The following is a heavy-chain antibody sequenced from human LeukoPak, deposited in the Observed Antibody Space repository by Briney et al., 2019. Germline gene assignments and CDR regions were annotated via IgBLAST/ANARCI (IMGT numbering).Heavy chain of an antibody. J-gene: IGHJ4*02. CDR2: VSGNGGST. CDR3: AKLVAVAGTDDY. CDR1: GFTFSSHA. Sequence: GGSLRLSCAASGFTFSSHAMSWVRQAPGKGLEWVSAVSGNGGSTYYADSVKGRFTISRDNSKNTLYLQMNSLRAEDAALYSCAKLVAVAGTDDYWGQGTLVTVSS. D-gene: IGHD6-19*01. V-gene: IGHV3-23*01.